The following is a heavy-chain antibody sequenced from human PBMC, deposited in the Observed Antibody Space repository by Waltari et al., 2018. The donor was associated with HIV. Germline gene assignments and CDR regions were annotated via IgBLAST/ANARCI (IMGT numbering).Heavy chain of an antibody. CDR3: ALGRSSRWARPWGGFDI. Sequence: QVQLIQSASEVRKPGASVNISCKASGYKFGSYAMNWLRQAPGEGLEWMGWSNNESGLPTYAPSFIVHLEMSLTTSVSTTYLQINPPRPSDSAVYYWALGRSSRWARPWGGFDIWGQGTRVVVSS. CDR1: GYKFGSYA. J-gene: IGHJ3*02. V-gene: IGHV7-4-1*02. D-gene: IGHD2-21*01. CDR2: SNNESGLP.